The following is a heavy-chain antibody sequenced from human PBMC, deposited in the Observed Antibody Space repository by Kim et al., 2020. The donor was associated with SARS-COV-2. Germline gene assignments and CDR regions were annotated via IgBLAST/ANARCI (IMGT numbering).Heavy chain of an antibody. D-gene: IGHD2-8*02. Sequence: SETLSLTCTVSGGSISSSSYYWGWIRQPPGKGLEWIGSIYYSGSTYYNPSLKSRVTISVDTSKNQFSLKLSSVTAADTAVYYCARQFLVVSHSYYYYYYGMDVWGPGTTVTVSS. J-gene: IGHJ6*02. CDR3: ARQFLVVSHSYYYYYYGMDV. CDR2: IYYSGST. V-gene: IGHV4-39*01. CDR1: GGSISSSSYY.